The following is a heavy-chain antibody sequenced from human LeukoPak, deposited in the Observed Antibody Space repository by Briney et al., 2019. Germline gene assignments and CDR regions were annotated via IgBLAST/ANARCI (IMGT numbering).Heavy chain of an antibody. D-gene: IGHD2-15*01. V-gene: IGHV3-53*01. CDR2: IYSGGNT. J-gene: IGHJ4*02. CDR3: ARQRRYCNSDTCYSGHDY. CDR1: GLTLSSNY. Sequence: GGSLRLSCAAPGLTLSSNYMSLGRQAPGKGLEFVSIIYSGGNTYYAHSMKGRFNISRNNSKKPMYIQMNSLRAEDTAVYFCARQRRYCNSDTCYSGHDYWGQGTLVTVSS.